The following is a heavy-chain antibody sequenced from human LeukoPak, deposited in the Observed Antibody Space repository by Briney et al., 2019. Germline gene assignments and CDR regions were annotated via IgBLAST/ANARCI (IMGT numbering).Heavy chain of an antibody. Sequence: SETLSLTCTVSGGSISTSNYYWGWIRQPPGKGLEWIGSIYYIGSTYYNPSLKSRVTISVDTSKNQFSLKLSSVTAADTAVYYCARHIGGRYYYYYMDVWGKGTTVTISS. CDR1: GGSISTSNYY. J-gene: IGHJ6*03. D-gene: IGHD3-16*02. CDR2: IYYIGST. V-gene: IGHV4-39*01. CDR3: ARHIGGRYYYYYMDV.